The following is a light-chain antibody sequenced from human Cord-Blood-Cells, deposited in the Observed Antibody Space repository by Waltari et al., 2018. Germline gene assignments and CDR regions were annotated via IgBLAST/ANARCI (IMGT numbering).Light chain of an antibody. CDR2: EVS. CDR3: SSYAGSNNLV. Sequence: QSSLTPPPSPSRSPGPAVTLLCTWTNQDRCWLYLGPLYQQHPGKAPQLMMYEVSKRPSGVPDRFSGSKSGNTASLTVSGLQAEDEADYYCSSYAGSNNLVFGGGTKLTVL. CDR1: QDRCWLYL. V-gene: IGLV2-8*01. J-gene: IGLJ2*01.